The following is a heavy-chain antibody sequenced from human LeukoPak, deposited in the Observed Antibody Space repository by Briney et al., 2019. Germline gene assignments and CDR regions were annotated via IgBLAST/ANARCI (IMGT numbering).Heavy chain of an antibody. CDR1: GFTFSDYY. D-gene: IGHD3-22*01. Sequence: PGGSLRLSCAASGFTFSDYYMSWIRQAPGKGPEWVSYISSSGSTIYYADSVKGRFTISRDNAKNSLYLQMNSLRAEDTAVYYCAREYYYDSSGYRLFDAFDIWGQGTMVTVSS. J-gene: IGHJ3*02. CDR2: ISSSGSTI. CDR3: AREYYYDSSGYRLFDAFDI. V-gene: IGHV3-11*01.